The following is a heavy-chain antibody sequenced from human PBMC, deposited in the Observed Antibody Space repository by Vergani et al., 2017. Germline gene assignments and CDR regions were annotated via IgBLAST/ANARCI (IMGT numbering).Heavy chain of an antibody. CDR1: GVSVTGLGFF. J-gene: IGHJ3*02. V-gene: IGHV4-30-2*01. CDR3: ARDYFHCDSENYDDVFDS. D-gene: IGHD2/OR15-2a*01. CDR2: VSHSGVN. Sequence: QLQLRESGSGLLKPSQTLSLTCSVSGVSVTGLGFFWTWIRQPPGKGLEWIGYVSHSGVNDYNPSLKNRVTISLAKSKNQFSLNVRSVTAAATAMYDCARDYFHCDSENYDDVFDSWGQGRMVIVAS.